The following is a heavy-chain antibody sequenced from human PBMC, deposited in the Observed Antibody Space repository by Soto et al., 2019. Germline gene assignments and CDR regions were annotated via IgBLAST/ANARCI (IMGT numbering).Heavy chain of an antibody. J-gene: IGHJ6*02. V-gene: IGHV4-59*08. CDR1: GGSISSYY. CDR2: MYYSGST. CDR3: ASSSLYGMDV. Sequence: SETLSLTCTVSGGSISSYYWSWIRQPPGKGLEWIGYMYYSGSTYYNPSLKSRLIISIDTSKNQFSLKVGSVTAADTAVYYCASSSLYGMDVWGQGTTVTVSS.